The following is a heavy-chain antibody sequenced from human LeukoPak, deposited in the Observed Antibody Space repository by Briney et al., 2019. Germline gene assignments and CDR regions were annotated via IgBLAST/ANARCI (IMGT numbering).Heavy chain of an antibody. CDR3: AREDSGSYYNFYYFYMDV. V-gene: IGHV4-4*07. Sequence: SETLSLTCAVYGGSFSGYYWGWIRQPAGKGLEWIGRIYPSGNTNYNPSLKSRVTLSVDTSKTQFYLSLSSVTAADTAVYYCAREDSGSYYNFYYFYMDVWGKGTTITISS. CDR1: GGSFSGYY. D-gene: IGHD3-10*01. CDR2: IYPSGNT. J-gene: IGHJ6*03.